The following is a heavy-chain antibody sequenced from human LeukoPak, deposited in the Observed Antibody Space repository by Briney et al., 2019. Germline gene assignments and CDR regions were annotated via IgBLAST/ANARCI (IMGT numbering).Heavy chain of an antibody. CDR1: GFTFSSYS. J-gene: IGHJ4*02. V-gene: IGHV3-21*01. CDR3: ARDLSQTYYYDSSGYSFDY. Sequence: GGSLRLPCAASGFTFSSYSMNWVRQAPGKGLEWVSSISSSSSYIYYADSVKGRFTISRDNAKNSLYLQMNSLRAEDTAVYYCARDLSQTYYYDSSGYSFDYWGQGTLVTVSS. D-gene: IGHD3-22*01. CDR2: ISSSSSYI.